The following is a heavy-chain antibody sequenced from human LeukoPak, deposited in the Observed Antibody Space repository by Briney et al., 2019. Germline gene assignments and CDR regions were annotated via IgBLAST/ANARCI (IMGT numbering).Heavy chain of an antibody. J-gene: IGHJ6*02. V-gene: IGHV1-8*01. CDR1: GYTFTSYD. CDR3: ARGPVSSHGMDV. CDR2: KNPNSGRT. Sequence: ASVRVSCKASGYTFTSYDINWVRQAPGQGLEWMGFKNPNSGRTGLAQKFQGRFTMTTDTSISTAYMELSSLTSEDTAVYYCARGPVSSHGMDVWGQGTTVTVSS.